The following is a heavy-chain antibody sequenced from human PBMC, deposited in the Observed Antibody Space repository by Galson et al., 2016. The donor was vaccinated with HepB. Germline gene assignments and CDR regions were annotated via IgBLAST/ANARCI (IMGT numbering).Heavy chain of an antibody. V-gene: IGHV3-48*03. CDR2: IDGGRHVM. Sequence: SLRLSCAGSGFSFSVYAMNWVRQAPGKGLEWVSYIDGGRHVMLYADSVQGRFTVSRDNAENSLYLQMHSLGAEDTGVYFCARDGTGTGTFSGAFYRGQGTLVTVSS. CDR3: ARDGTGTGTFSGAFY. CDR1: GFSFSVYA. D-gene: IGHD3/OR15-3a*01. J-gene: IGHJ4*02.